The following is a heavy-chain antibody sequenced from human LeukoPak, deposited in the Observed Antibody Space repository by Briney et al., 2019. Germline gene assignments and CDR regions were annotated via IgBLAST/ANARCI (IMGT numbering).Heavy chain of an antibody. CDR1: GYTFSDYH. J-gene: IGHJ4*02. CDR3: ARDDRRVDYYGSGSSNGPVDY. Sequence: ASVKVSCKASGYTFSDYHMQWVRQAPGQGLEWMGIINPSGGSTSYAQKFQGRVTMTRDTSTSTVYMELSSLRSEDTAVYYCARDDRRVDYYGSGSSNGPVDYWGQGTLVTVSS. V-gene: IGHV1-46*01. D-gene: IGHD3-10*01. CDR2: INPSGGST.